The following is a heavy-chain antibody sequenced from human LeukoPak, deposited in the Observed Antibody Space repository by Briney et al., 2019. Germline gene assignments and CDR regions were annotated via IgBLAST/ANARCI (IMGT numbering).Heavy chain of an antibody. V-gene: IGHV4-59*12. J-gene: IGHJ4*02. D-gene: IGHD3-22*01. CDR2: IYYSGST. CDR1: GGSISSYY. CDR3: ARLLVVRGSDY. Sequence: SETLSLTCTVSGGSISSYYWSWIRQPPGKGLEWIGYIYYSGSTNYNPSLKSRVTISVDTSKNQFSLKLSSVTAADTAVYYCARLLVVRGSDYWGQGTLVTVSS.